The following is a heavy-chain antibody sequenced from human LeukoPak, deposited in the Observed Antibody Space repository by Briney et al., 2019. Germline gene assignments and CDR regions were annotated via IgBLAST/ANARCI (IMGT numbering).Heavy chain of an antibody. Sequence: GGSLRLSCAASGFTFSSYAMHWVRQAPGKGLEWVAVISYDGSNKYYADSVKGRFTISRDDSKNTLYLQMNSLKTEDTAVYYCTQDLYCSSTSCYGGYYSYYMDVWGKGTTVTVSS. CDR1: GFTFSSYA. J-gene: IGHJ6*03. D-gene: IGHD2-2*01. V-gene: IGHV3-30-3*02. CDR2: ISYDGSNK. CDR3: TQDLYCSSTSCYGGYYSYYMDV.